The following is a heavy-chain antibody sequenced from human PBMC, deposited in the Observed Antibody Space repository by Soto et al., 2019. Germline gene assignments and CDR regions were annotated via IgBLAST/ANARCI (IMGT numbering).Heavy chain of an antibody. CDR3: ARDRSSTANWIDP. J-gene: IGHJ5*02. Sequence: PSETLSLTYTVSGDAIYIGGYYWTWIRHHPVKGLEWIGYIYHTGKTYYNPSLESRVTMSVDTSKNRFSLKLASVTAADTAVYYCARDRSSTANWIDPWGEGSLVNVSS. CDR1: GDAIYIGGYY. D-gene: IGHD2-2*01. CDR2: IYHTGKT. V-gene: IGHV4-31*03.